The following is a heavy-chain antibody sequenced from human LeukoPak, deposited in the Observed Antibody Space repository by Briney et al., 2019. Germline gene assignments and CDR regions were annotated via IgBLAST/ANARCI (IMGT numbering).Heavy chain of an antibody. CDR1: GFSFSSYA. V-gene: IGHV3-23*01. J-gene: IGHJ4*02. Sequence: GGSLRLSCAASGFSFSSYAMSWVRQAPGKGLEWVSAISGRDGSTYYAGSVKGRFTISRDNSKNTLYLQMNSLRAEDTAVYYCAKLISPYDDWGQGTLVLVSS. CDR2: ISGRDGST. CDR3: AKLISPYDD.